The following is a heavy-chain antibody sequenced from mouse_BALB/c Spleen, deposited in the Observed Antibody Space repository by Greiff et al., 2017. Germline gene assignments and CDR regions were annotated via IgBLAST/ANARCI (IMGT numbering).Heavy chain of an antibody. V-gene: IGHV5-17*02. Sequence: EVKLVESGGGLVQPGGSRKLSCAASGFTFSSFGMHWVRQAPEKGLEWVAYISSGSSTIYYADTVKGRFTISRDNPKNTLFLQMTSLRSEDTAMYYCARGGEYGNYAWFAYWGQGTLVTVSA. CDR1: GFTFSSFG. CDR3: ARGGEYGNYAWFAY. D-gene: IGHD2-10*02. CDR2: ISSGSSTI. J-gene: IGHJ3*01.